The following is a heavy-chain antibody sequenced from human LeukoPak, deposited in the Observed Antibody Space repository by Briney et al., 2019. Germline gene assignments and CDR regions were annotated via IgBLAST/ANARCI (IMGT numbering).Heavy chain of an antibody. D-gene: IGHD3-3*01. J-gene: IGHJ4*01. Sequence: GGSLRLSCAASGFSFSTYAMYWVRQAPGKGLEWVAVISYDGSNNADSVQGRFTNSRDNSKNTVYLQMNSLTTEDTAVYYCARPYYDFWHGYPSGSFDRWGQGALVTVSS. V-gene: IGHV3-30*04. CDR1: GFSFSTYA. CDR3: ARPYYDFWHGYPSGSFDR. CDR2: ISYDGSN.